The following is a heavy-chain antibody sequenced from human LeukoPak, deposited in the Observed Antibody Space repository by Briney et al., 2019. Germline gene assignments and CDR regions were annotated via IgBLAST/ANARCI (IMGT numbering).Heavy chain of an antibody. V-gene: IGHV3-7*01. CDR3: ARGALDQYQLLYFDY. D-gene: IGHD2-2*01. Sequence: GGSLRLSCAASGFTFSSYWMSWVRQAPGKGLEWVANIKQDGSEKYYVDSVKGRFTISRDNAKNSLYLQMNSLRAEDTAVYYCARGALDQYQLLYFDYWGQGTLVTVSS. CDR2: IKQDGSEK. J-gene: IGHJ4*02. CDR1: GFTFSSYW.